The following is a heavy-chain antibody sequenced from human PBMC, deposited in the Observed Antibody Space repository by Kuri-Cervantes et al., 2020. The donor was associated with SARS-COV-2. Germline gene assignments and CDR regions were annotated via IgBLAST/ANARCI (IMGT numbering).Heavy chain of an antibody. CDR2: IYYSGGT. D-gene: IGHD3-3*01. V-gene: IGHV4-39*01. Sequence: SETLSLTCVVSGGSISSNNYYWAWIRQPPGKGLEWIGTIYYSGGTYYNPSLKRRVTKSIDTSKSQFSVKLTSVTAADPAVYYCARGYFSNAEWFSDFDDWGQGTLVTVSS. CDR1: GGSISSNNYY. CDR3: ARGYFSNAEWFSDFDD. J-gene: IGHJ4*02.